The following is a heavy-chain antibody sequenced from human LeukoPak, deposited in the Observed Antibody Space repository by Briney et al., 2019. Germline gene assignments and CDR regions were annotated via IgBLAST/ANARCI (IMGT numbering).Heavy chain of an antibody. J-gene: IGHJ4*02. CDR3: AGGYGSYSPDY. V-gene: IGHV3-48*03. CDR1: GFTFSTFE. Sequence: GGSLRLSCAASGFTFSTFEMSWVRQAPGKGLEWVSYISSSGDTRFYADSVKGRFTISRDNAKNSLFLQMNSLRVEDTALYFCAGGYGSYSPDYWGQGTRVTVS. D-gene: IGHD1-26*01. CDR2: ISSSGDTR.